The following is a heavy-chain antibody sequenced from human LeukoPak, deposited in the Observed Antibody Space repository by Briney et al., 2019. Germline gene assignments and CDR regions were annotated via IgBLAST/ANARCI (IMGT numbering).Heavy chain of an antibody. V-gene: IGHV3-7*03. CDR1: GFTFRNTW. CDR3: ATSYDMGWLIGY. Sequence: GGSLRLSCAASGFTFRNTWMNWVRQAPGQGLEWVANIKQDGSETFYSAAVKGRFTVSRDNAKNSLYLQMNTLRAEDTALYYCATSYDMGWLIGYWGQGTLVTVSS. D-gene: IGHD3/OR15-3a*01. J-gene: IGHJ4*02. CDR2: IKQDGSET.